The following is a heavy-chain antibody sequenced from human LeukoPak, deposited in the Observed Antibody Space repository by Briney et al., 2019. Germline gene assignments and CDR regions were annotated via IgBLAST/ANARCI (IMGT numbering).Heavy chain of an antibody. J-gene: IGHJ3*02. CDR1: GFIFDDYG. Sequence: GGSLRLSCAASGFIFDDYGMSWVRQAPGKGLEWVPGINWNGGSTGYADSVKGRFTISRDNAKNSLYLQMNSLRAEDTAVYYCARSRWGDPYCSGGSCYYWAFDIWGQGTMVTVSS. CDR3: ARSRWGDPYCSGGSCYYWAFDI. CDR2: INWNGGST. V-gene: IGHV3-20*04. D-gene: IGHD2-15*01.